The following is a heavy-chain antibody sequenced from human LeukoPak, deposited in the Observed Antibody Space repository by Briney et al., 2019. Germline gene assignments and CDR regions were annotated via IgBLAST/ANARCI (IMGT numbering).Heavy chain of an antibody. V-gene: IGHV3-30*18. D-gene: IGHD6-19*01. CDR3: AKGTPGYSSGWYNSDRPYYFDY. CDR1: GFTFSSYE. CDR2: ISYDGSNK. Sequence: GGSLRLSCAASGFTFSSYEMNWVRQAPGKGLEWVAVISYDGSNKYYADSVKGRFTISRDNSKNTLYLQMNSLRAEDTAVYYCAKGTPGYSSGWYNSDRPYYFDYWGQGTLVTVSS. J-gene: IGHJ4*02.